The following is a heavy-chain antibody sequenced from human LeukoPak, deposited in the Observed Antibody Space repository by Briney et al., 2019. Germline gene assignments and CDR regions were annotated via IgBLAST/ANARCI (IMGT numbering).Heavy chain of an antibody. V-gene: IGHV4-59*01. CDR3: ARLSSLGYGGVFDY. CDR2: IYYSGST. J-gene: IGHJ4*02. D-gene: IGHD3-16*01. Sequence: SETLSLTCTVSGGSISSYYWSWIRQPPGKGLEWIGYIYYSGSTNYNPSLKSRVTISVDTSKNQFSLKLSSVTAADTAVYYCARLSSLGYGGVFDYWGQGTLVTVSS. CDR1: GGSISSYY.